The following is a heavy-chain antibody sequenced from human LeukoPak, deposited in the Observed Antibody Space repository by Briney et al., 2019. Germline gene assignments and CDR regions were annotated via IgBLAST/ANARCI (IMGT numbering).Heavy chain of an antibody. CDR2: ISSSSGTI. J-gene: IGHJ3*02. CDR1: GFTLSSYS. Sequence: PGGSLRLSCAASGFTLSSYSMNWLRQAPGKGLEWVSYISSSSGTIYYADSMKGRFTISRDNAKNSLYLQMNSLRAEDTAVYYCARLAGIWFGEPDHDAFDIWGQGTMVTVSS. CDR3: ARLAGIWFGEPDHDAFDI. V-gene: IGHV3-48*01. D-gene: IGHD3-10*01.